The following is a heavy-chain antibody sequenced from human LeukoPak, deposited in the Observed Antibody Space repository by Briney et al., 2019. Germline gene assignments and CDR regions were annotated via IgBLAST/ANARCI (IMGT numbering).Heavy chain of an antibody. CDR3: AKDSSDLYDQYYMDV. V-gene: IGHV3-9*03. D-gene: IGHD3-16*01. CDR2: ISWDSSSI. J-gene: IGHJ6*03. Sequence: GRSLRLSCAASGFTFDDYAMHWVRQAPGKGLEWVSGISWDSSSIGYADSVKGRFTTSRDNAKNSLYLQMNSLRVEDMALYYCAKDSSDLYDQYYMDVWGKGTTVTVSS. CDR1: GFTFDDYA.